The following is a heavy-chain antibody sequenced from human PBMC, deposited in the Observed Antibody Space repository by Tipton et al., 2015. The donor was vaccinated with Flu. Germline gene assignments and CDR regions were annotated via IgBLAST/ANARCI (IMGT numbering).Heavy chain of an antibody. CDR2: SNSDGSIS. V-gene: IGHV3-74*01. CDR3: ARGVTPATVTPLVY. D-gene: IGHD4-17*01. Sequence: SLRLSCAASGFTFSSYWMHWVRQAPGKGLVWVSRSNSDGSISNYADSVKGRFTISRDNAKNTLYRQMTSLRAEDTAAYYCARGVTPATVTPLVYWGQGAPVTVPS. CDR1: GFTFSSYW. J-gene: IGHJ4*02.